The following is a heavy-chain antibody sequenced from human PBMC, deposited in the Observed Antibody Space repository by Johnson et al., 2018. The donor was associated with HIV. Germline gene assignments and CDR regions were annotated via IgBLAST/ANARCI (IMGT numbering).Heavy chain of an antibody. CDR3: ARGGYLDAFDI. D-gene: IGHD6-13*01. CDR2: IYSGDTT. CDR1: GFTFSSYA. V-gene: IGHV3-NL1*01. Sequence: QVQLVESGGGVVQPGRSLRLSCAASGFTFSSYAMHWVRQAPGKGLEWVSVIYSGDTTYYADSVKGRFTISRDNSKNTLYLQMNSLRAEDTAVYYCARGGYLDAFDIWGQGTMVTVSS. J-gene: IGHJ3*02.